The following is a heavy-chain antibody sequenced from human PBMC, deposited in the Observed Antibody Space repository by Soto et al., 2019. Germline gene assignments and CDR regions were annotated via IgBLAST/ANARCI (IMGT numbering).Heavy chain of an antibody. CDR3: ARGMYGSGSYYIGDDFDM. D-gene: IGHD3-10*01. J-gene: IGHJ3*02. V-gene: IGHV3-53*01. CDR2: IYRGGDT. CDR1: GFTVGYNY. Sequence: GGSLRLSCAVSGFTVGYNYMNWVRQAPGKGLEWVSVIYRGGDTFYADSVKGRFTISRDNSKNTLYLQMNSLRAEDTAVYYCARGMYGSGSYYIGDDFDMWGQGTMVTVSS.